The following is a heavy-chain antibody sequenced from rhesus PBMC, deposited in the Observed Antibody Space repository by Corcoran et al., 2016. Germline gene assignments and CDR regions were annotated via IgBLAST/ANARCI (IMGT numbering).Heavy chain of an antibody. V-gene: IGHV4-122*02. D-gene: IGHD2-8*01. CDR1: GGSISSGYYY. J-gene: IGHJ4*01. CDR3: ARDSDIVVVVSATSFDY. CDR2: ITYSGST. Sequence: QVQLQESGPGLVKPSETLSLTCAVSGGSISSGYYYWSWIRQPPGKGLEWIGYITYSGSTSYNPSLKGRVTISIVTSKNLFSLELSSVTAADTAVYYCARDSDIVVVVSATSFDYWGQGVLVTVSS.